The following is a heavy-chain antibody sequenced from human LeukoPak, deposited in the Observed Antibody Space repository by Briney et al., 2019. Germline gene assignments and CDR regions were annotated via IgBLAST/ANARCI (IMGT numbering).Heavy chain of an antibody. CDR2: INPTGDTT. V-gene: IGHV1-46*01. J-gene: IGHJ4*02. Sequence: ASVKVSCKASGYTFTSHYMHWVRQAPGRGLEWMGVINPTGDTTRYAQKFQGRVTMTRDMSTSTDYMELSSLRSEDTAVYYCARGRTYDSSGPFDYWGQGTLVTVSS. CDR3: ARGRTYDSSGPFDY. CDR1: GYTFTSHY. D-gene: IGHD3-22*01.